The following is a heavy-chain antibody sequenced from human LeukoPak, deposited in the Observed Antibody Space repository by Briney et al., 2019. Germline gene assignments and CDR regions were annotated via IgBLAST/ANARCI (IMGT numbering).Heavy chain of an antibody. CDR2: GGTA. V-gene: IGHV3-23*01. J-gene: IGHJ4*02. Sequence: GGTAYYADSVKGRFTISRDNSKNTLYLQMNSLRAEDTAVYYCAKKGYYDGSGYYMYYFDHWGQGTLVTVSS. D-gene: IGHD3-22*01. CDR3: AKKGYYDGSGYYMYYFDH.